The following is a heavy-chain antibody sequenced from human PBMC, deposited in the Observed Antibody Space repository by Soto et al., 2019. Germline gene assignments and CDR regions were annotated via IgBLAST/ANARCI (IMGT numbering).Heavy chain of an antibody. CDR2: IIPIFGTA. Sequence: SVKVSCKASGGTFSSYAISWVRQAPGQGLEWMGGIIPIFGTANYAQKFQGRVTMTADASTGTAYMELSSLRSEDTAVYYCATSTVPYCSGGSCYFNYFDYWGQAPLVTVSS. J-gene: IGHJ4*02. D-gene: IGHD2-15*01. V-gene: IGHV1-69*13. CDR3: ATSTVPYCSGGSCYFNYFDY. CDR1: GGTFSSYA.